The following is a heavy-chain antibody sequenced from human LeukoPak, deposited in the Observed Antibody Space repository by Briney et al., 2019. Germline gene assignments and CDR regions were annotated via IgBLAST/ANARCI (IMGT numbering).Heavy chain of an antibody. V-gene: IGHV3-73*01. CDR2: IRSKANSYAT. J-gene: IGHJ4*02. Sequence: PGGSLRLSCAASGFTFSGSAMYWVRQGPGQGLGWVGRIRSKANSYATAYAASVKGRFTISRDESKNPAYLQMNSLKTEDTAVYYCTRLNAGTTSFFDYWGQGTLVTVSS. CDR3: TRLNAGTTSFFDY. D-gene: IGHD1-7*01. CDR1: GFTFSGSA.